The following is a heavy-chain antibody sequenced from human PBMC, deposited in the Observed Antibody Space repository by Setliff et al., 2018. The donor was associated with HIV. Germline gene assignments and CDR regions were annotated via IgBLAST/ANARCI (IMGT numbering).Heavy chain of an antibody. D-gene: IGHD3-9*01. J-gene: IGHJ5*02. CDR2: INPSGGGT. CDR1: GYTFSSYL. Sequence: GASVMVSCKASGYTFSSYLMHWVRQAPGQGLEWMGTINPSGGGTTYAQKFQGRVNMTRDTSTTTFYMELISLKSEDTAMYYCARDSNEGSDWSNGGWFDPWGPGTLVTVSS. V-gene: IGHV1-46*01. CDR3: ARDSNEGSDWSNGGWFDP.